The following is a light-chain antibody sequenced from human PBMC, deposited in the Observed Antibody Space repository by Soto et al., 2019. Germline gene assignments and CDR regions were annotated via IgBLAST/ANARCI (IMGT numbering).Light chain of an antibody. CDR2: DVS. J-gene: IGLJ1*01. Sequence: QAVVTQPASVSGSPGQSITISCTGTSSDVGGYNYVSWYQQHPGKAPKLMIYDVSNRPSGVSNRFSGSKSGNTASLTISGLQAEDEADYYCSSYTSSSTGDVFGTGTQLTVL. CDR3: SSYTSSSTGDV. V-gene: IGLV2-14*01. CDR1: SSDVGGYNY.